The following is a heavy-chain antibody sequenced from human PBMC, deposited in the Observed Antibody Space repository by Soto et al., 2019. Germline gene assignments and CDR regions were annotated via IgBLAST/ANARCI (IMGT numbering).Heavy chain of an antibody. CDR2: IWYDGSNK. V-gene: IGHV3-33*01. D-gene: IGHD6-13*01. Sequence: GSLRLSCAASGFTFSNYGMHWVRQAPGKGLEWVAVIWYDGSNKYYADSVKGRFTISRDNSKNTLYLQMNSLRAEDTAVYYCARGYHSSSWYDTYYFDYWGQGTLVTVSS. J-gene: IGHJ4*02. CDR1: GFTFSNYG. CDR3: ARGYHSSSWYDTYYFDY.